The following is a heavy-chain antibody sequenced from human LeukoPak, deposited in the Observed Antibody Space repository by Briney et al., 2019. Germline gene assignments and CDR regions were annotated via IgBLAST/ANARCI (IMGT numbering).Heavy chain of an antibody. D-gene: IGHD4-11*01. V-gene: IGHV4-39*01. J-gene: IGHJ2*01. CDR2: IYYSGTT. Sequence: SETLSLTCTVSGGSISSGYYHWGWIRHPPGKGLEWIGSIYYSGTTYYNPSLKSRITISVDTSKHQFSLKLSSVTAADTAVYYCARAWTTVTTKYFDLWGRGTLVTVSS. CDR1: GGSISSGYYH. CDR3: ARAWTTVTTKYFDL.